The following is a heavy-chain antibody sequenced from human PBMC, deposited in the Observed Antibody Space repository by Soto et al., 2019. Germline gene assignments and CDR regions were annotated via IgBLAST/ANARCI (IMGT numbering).Heavy chain of an antibody. CDR2: INAGNGNT. CDR3: ARDSIVVVPAATETINYYYYYMDV. J-gene: IGHJ6*03. V-gene: IGHV1-3*01. D-gene: IGHD2-2*01. Sequence: QVQLVQSGAEVKKPGASVKVSCKASGYTFTSYAMHWVRQAPGQRLEWMGWINAGNGNTKYSQKFQGRVTITRDTSASTAYMELSSLRSEDTAVYYCARDSIVVVPAATETINYYYYYMDVWGKWTTVTVSS. CDR1: GYTFTSYA.